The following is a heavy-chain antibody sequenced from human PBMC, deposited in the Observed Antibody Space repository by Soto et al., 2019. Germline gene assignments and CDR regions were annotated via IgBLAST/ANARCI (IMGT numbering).Heavy chain of an antibody. J-gene: IGHJ3*01. CDR3: SKAMIGSYDSDAFNV. CDR1: GFSFSRYG. V-gene: IGHV3-30*18. Sequence: GGSLRLSCAASGFSFSRYGIHWVRQAPGKGLEWVAVISYDESTTFYADSVKGRFTISRDNSKNTLFLQMNSLRPEDTAVYYCSKAMIGSYDSDAFNVWGQGTMVTVS. CDR2: ISYDESTT. D-gene: IGHD3-22*01.